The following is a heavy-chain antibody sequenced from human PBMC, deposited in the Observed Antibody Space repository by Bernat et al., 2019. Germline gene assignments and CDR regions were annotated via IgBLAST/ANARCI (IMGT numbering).Heavy chain of an antibody. CDR3: ARAEAHDGSGSYYPDY. CDR1: GFTFSSYW. CDR2: INSDGSSA. J-gene: IGHJ4*02. D-gene: IGHD3-10*01. V-gene: IGHV3-74*01. Sequence: EVQLVESGGGLVQPGGSLRLSCAASGFTFSSYWMHWVRQAPGKGLVWVSRINSDGSSASYADSVKGRFTISRDNAKNTLYLQMNSLIAEDTAVYYCARAEAHDGSGSYYPDYWGQGTLVTVSS.